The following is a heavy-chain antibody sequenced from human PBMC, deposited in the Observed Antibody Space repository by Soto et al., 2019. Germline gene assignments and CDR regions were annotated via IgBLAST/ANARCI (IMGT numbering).Heavy chain of an antibody. CDR2: IYYTGIT. CDR1: GGSISRDSYY. D-gene: IGHD1-1*01. J-gene: IGHJ5*01. CDR3: ATGTSSWFES. Sequence: QVQLQESGPGLVKPSQTLSLTCSVSGGSISRDSYYWTWIRQHPGKGLEWIGYIYYTGITHYSPSLRTRVTITVDTSNSQFSLNLNSVTAADTAVYYCATGTSSWFESWGQGTLVKVSS. V-gene: IGHV4-31*03.